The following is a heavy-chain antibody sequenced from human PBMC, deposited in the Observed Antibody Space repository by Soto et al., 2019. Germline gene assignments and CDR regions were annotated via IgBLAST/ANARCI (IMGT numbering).Heavy chain of an antibody. D-gene: IGHD2-8*01. CDR3: ARVGRGVYGMDV. CDR2: ITSDSSTI. Sequence: LGGSLRLSCAASGFTFSSYSINWVRQAPGKGLEWFSYITSDSSTISYADSVKGRLTVSRDNAKDSLYLQMNSLRDEDTAVYYCARVGRGVYGMDVWGQGTSVTVSS. CDR1: GFTFSSYS. J-gene: IGHJ6*02. V-gene: IGHV3-48*02.